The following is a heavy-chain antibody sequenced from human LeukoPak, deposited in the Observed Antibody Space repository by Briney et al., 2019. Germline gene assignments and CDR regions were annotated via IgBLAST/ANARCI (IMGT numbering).Heavy chain of an antibody. V-gene: IGHV4-34*01. CDR1: GGSFSGYY. J-gene: IGHJ6*02. D-gene: IGHD2-15*01. CDR2: INHSGST. CDR3: ARGYCSGGSCYVRRGMDV. Sequence: TSETLSLTCAVYGGSFSGYYWSWIRQPPGKGLEWIGEINHSGSTNYNPSLKSRVTISVDTSKNQFSLKLSPVTAADTAVYYCARGYCSGGSCYVRRGMDVWGQGTTVTVSS.